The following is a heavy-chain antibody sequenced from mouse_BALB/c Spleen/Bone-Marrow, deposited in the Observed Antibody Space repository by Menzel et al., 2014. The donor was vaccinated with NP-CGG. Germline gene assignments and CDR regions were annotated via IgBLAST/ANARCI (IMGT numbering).Heavy chain of an antibody. D-gene: IGHD1-1*01. CDR3: AREGRGYYGSSGAAMDY. CDR1: GFSLSRYS. Sequence: VQLVESGPGLVAPSQSLSITCTVSGFSLSRYSIHWVRQPPGEGLEWLGVIWGGGNTDYNSALKSRLSISKDNSKSQVFLKMNSLQTDDTAMYYCAREGRGYYGSSGAAMDYWGQGTKVTVSS. V-gene: IGHV2-6-4*01. CDR2: IWGGGNT. J-gene: IGHJ4*01.